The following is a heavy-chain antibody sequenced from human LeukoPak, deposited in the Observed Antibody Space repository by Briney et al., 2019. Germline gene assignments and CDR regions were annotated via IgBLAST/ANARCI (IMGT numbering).Heavy chain of an antibody. Sequence: GGSLRLSCAASGFTFSSYAMHWVRQAPGKGLEWVAVISYDGSNKYYADSVKGRFTISRDNSKNTLYLQMNSLRAEDTAVYYCATSVHTVYSSGWHLELEYYYYYYGMDVWGQGTTVTVSS. CDR2: ISYDGSNK. CDR1: GFTFSSYA. J-gene: IGHJ6*02. V-gene: IGHV3-30*04. D-gene: IGHD6-19*01. CDR3: ATSVHTVYSSGWHLELEYYYYYYGMDV.